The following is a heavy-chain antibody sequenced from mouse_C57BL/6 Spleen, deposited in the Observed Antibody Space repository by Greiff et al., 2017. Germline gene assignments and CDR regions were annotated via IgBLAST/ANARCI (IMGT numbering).Heavy chain of an antibody. CDR3: ARLDGNYFDY. J-gene: IGHJ2*01. CDR2: IDPSDSYT. CDR1: GYTFTSYW. Sequence: QVQLQQPGAELVRPGTSVKLSCKASGYTFTSYWMHWVKQRPGQGLEWIGVIDPSDSYTNYNQKFKGKATLTVDTSSSTAYMQLSSLTSEDSAVYYCARLDGNYFDYWGQGTTLTVSS. V-gene: IGHV1-59*01. D-gene: IGHD2-1*01.